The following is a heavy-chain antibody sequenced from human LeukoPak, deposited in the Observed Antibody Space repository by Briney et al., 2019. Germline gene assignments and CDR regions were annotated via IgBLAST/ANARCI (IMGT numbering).Heavy chain of an antibody. CDR3: ARSRSDSSGYQAY. V-gene: IGHV4-59*08. CDR1: GGSISSYY. Sequence: PSETLSLTCTVSGGSISSYYWSWIRQPPGKGLEWIGYIYYSGSTNYNPSLKSRVTISVDTSKNQFSLKLSSVTAADTAVYYCARSRSDSSGYQAYWGQGTLVTVSS. J-gene: IGHJ4*02. D-gene: IGHD3-22*01. CDR2: IYYSGST.